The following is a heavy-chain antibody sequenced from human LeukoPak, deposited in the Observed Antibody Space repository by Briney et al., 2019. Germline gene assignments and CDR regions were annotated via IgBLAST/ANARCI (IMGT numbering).Heavy chain of an antibody. Sequence: GESLKISCKGSGYSFNDYWIGWVRQMPGKGLEWMGIFYPDDSDTRYSPSFQGHVTISADKSLSTAYLHWSSLRASDTAMYYCARWKGGSGWYDAFDIWGQGTMVTVSP. CDR3: ARWKGGSGWYDAFDI. CDR2: FYPDDSDT. D-gene: IGHD6-19*01. CDR1: GYSFNDYW. J-gene: IGHJ3*02. V-gene: IGHV5-51*01.